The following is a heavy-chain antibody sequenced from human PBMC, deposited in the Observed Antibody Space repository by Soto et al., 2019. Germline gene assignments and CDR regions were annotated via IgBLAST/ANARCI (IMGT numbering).Heavy chain of an antibody. Sequence: LSLTCTVSGGSISSGGYYWSWIRQHPGKGLEWIGYIYYSGSTYYNPSLKSRVTISVDTSKNQFSLKLSSVTAADTAVYYCARGTDYYDSSGPLGVGWFDPWGQGTLVTVSS. CDR3: ARGTDYYDSSGPLGVGWFDP. J-gene: IGHJ5*02. V-gene: IGHV4-31*03. D-gene: IGHD3-22*01. CDR2: IYYSGST. CDR1: GGSISSGGYY.